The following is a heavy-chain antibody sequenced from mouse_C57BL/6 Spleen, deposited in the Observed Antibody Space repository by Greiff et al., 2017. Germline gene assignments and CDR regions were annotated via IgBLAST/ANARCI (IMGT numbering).Heavy chain of an antibody. Sequence: QVQLLQSGAELVKPGASVTLSCTASGYTFTSYGMHWVKQTPGQGLEWIGYINPSSGYTKYTQKFKDKVTLTADKSSSTAYMQLRSLTSEDSAVYYSSCTTIVAYWSFDYWGQGTSVTVSS. J-gene: IGHJ1*01. D-gene: IGHD1-1*01. CDR3: SCTTIVAYWSFDY. V-gene: IGHV1-7*01. CDR1: GYTFTSYG. CDR2: INPSSGYT.